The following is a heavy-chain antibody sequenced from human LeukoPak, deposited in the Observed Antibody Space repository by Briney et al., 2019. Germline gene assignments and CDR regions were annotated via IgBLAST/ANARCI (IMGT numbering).Heavy chain of an antibody. V-gene: IGHV3-7*05. D-gene: IGHD3-10*01. CDR3: VRGSSGTVVRGVSWAWFDP. CDR1: GFTLSTYW. CDR2: IKPEGIGK. Sequence: PGGPLRLSCVASGFTLSTYWMTWVRQAPGKGLEWVANIKPEGIGKYFVDSVRGRFTISRDNVKNSLYLQMNSLRAEDTAVYYCVRGSSGTVVRGVSWAWFDPWGQGTLVTVSS. J-gene: IGHJ5*02.